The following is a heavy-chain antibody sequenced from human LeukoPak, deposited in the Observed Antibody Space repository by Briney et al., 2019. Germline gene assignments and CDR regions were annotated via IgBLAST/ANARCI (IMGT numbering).Heavy chain of an antibody. J-gene: IGHJ4*02. D-gene: IGHD5-18*01. CDR3: ASQWIQLWSSFDY. V-gene: IGHV1-2*02. CDR2: INPNSGGT. CDR1: GYTFTGYY. Sequence: ASVKVSCKASGYTFTGYYMHWLRQAPGQGLEWMGWINPNSGGTNYAQKFQGRVTMTRDTSISTAYMELSRLRSDDTAVYYCASQWIQLWSSFDYWGQGTLVTVSS.